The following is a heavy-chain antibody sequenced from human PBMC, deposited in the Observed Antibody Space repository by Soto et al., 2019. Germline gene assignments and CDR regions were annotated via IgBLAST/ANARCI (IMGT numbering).Heavy chain of an antibody. D-gene: IGHD3-3*01. CDR2: LYWDDDK. Sequence: QITLKESGPTLVQPTQTLTLTCTFSGFSLSTRGVGVGWIRQPPGKALECLALLYWDDDKRYSPSLKSRLSITKDTSKNQVVHTMTNMDPVDTATYYCAHIPNFYQYNWFDPWGQGTLVTVSS. V-gene: IGHV2-5*02. J-gene: IGHJ5*02. CDR1: GFSLSTRGVG. CDR3: AHIPNFYQYNWFDP.